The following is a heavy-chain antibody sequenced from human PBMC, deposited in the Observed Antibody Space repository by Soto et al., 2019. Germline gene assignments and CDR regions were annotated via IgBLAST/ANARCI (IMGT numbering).Heavy chain of an antibody. J-gene: IGHJ4*02. CDR1: GFTFSSYS. CDR2: ISSSSSTI. D-gene: IGHD3-10*01. Sequence: GGSLRLSCAASGFTFSSYSMNWVRQAPGKGLEWISYISSSSSTIYYADSVKGRFTISRDNAKNSLYLQMNSLRAEDTAVYHCARLSSGTIDYWGQGTLVTVSS. CDR3: ARLSSGTIDY. V-gene: IGHV3-48*01.